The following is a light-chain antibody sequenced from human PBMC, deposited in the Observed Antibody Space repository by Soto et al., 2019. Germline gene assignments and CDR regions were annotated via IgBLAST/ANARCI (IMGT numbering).Light chain of an antibody. CDR1: SNDVGGYNY. CDR2: DVT. J-gene: IGLJ1*01. V-gene: IGLV2-14*03. Sequence: QSEMTQHASVSGSPGQSITISCTGTSNDVGGYNYVSWYQHHPGKAPKLIIYDVTNRPSGVSNPFSGSKSGNTASLTISGLQPEDEADYYCSSYTTSNTRQIVFGTGTKVTVL. CDR3: SSYTTSNTRQIV.